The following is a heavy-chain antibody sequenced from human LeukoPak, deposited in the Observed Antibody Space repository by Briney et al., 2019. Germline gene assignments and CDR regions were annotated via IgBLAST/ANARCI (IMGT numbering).Heavy chain of an antibody. CDR3: ARAPGAAID. Sequence: PSETLSLTCAVYGGSFSGYYWSWTRQPPGKGLEWIGEINHSGSTNYNPSLKSRVTISVDTSKNQFSLKLSSVTAADTAVYYCARAPGAAIDWGQGTLVTVSS. CDR1: GGSFSGYY. J-gene: IGHJ4*02. CDR2: INHSGST. D-gene: IGHD2-2*01. V-gene: IGHV4-34*01.